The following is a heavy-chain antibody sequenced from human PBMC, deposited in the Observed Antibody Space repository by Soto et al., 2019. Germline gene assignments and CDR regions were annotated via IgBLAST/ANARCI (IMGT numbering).Heavy chain of an antibody. D-gene: IGHD2-21*01. V-gene: IGHV3-21*01. CDR3: ARDVNGGFCGA. Sequence: EVQLVESGGGLVKPGGSLRLSCAASGFTFRSYSMNWVRQAPGKGLEWVSTISSRNNDMYYVDSVKGRFTISRDNARNSVYRQMNSLRADDTAVYYCARDVNGGFCGAWGQGTLVTVSS. CDR1: GFTFRSYS. J-gene: IGHJ5*02. CDR2: ISSRNNDM.